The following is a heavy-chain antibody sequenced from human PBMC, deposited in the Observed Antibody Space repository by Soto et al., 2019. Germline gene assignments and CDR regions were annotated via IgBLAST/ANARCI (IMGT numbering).Heavy chain of an antibody. V-gene: IGHV3-30-3*01. D-gene: IGHD5-18*01. CDR2: ISYDGSNK. Sequence: GGSLRLSCAASGFTFSSYAMHWVRQAPGKGLEWVAVISYDGSNKYYADSVKGRFTISRDNSKNTLYLQMNSLRAEDTAVYYCARDPGIQALDYWGQGTLVTVSS. CDR1: GFTFSSYA. J-gene: IGHJ4*02. CDR3: ARDPGIQALDY.